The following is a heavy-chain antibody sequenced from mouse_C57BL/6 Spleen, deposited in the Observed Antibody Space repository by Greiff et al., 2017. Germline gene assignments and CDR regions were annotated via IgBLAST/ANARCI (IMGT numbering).Heavy chain of an antibody. Sequence: VHLVESGAELVRPGTSVKVSCKASGYAFTNYLIEWVKQRPGQGLEWIGVINPGSGGTNYNEKFKGKATLTADKSSSTAYMQLSSLTSEDSAVYFCARGPRDYFDYWGQGTTLTVSS. CDR3: ARGPRDYFDY. CDR2: INPGSGGT. CDR1: GYAFTNYL. J-gene: IGHJ2*01. V-gene: IGHV1-54*01.